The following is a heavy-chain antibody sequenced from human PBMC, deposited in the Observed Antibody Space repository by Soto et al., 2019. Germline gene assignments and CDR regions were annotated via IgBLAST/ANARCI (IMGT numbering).Heavy chain of an antibody. CDR3: ARLSGSGWYTAAY. Sequence: QVQLQQSGPGLVKPSETLSLTCTVSGGSITNYYWSWVRQPPGKGLEWIGYIYYTGSTNYSPSLMSRVTMSMDTSNSQFSLKLTSVTAADTAVYYCARLSGSGWYTAAYWGQGTRVTVSS. CDR1: GGSITNYY. V-gene: IGHV4-59*08. D-gene: IGHD6-19*01. J-gene: IGHJ4*02. CDR2: IYYTGST.